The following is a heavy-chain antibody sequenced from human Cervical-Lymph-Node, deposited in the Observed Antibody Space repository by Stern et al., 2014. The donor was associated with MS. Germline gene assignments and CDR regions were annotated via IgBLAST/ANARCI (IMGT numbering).Heavy chain of an antibody. CDR2: ISSSSSYI. CDR1: GFTFSSYS. V-gene: IGHV3-21*01. CDR3: ARAIAAAGTWVY. D-gene: IGHD6-13*01. Sequence: EVQLVESGGGLVQPGGSLRLSCAASGFTFSSYSMNWVRQAPGKGLEWVSSISSSSSYIYYADSVKGRFTISRDNAKNSLYLQMNSLRAEDTAVYYCARAIAAAGTWVYWGQGTLVTVSS. J-gene: IGHJ4*02.